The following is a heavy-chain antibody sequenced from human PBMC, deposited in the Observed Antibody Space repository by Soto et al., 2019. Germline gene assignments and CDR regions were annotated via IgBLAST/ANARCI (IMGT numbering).Heavy chain of an antibody. CDR1: GFTFSSYS. D-gene: IGHD6-13*01. CDR2: ISSSSSYI. Sequence: GGSLRLSCAASGFTFSSYSMNWVRQAPGKGLEWVSSISSSSSYIYYADSVKGRFTISRDNAKNSLYLQMNSLRAEDTAVYYCLVVAAAGLGYWGQGTLVTVSS. CDR3: LVVAAAGLGY. V-gene: IGHV3-21*01. J-gene: IGHJ4*02.